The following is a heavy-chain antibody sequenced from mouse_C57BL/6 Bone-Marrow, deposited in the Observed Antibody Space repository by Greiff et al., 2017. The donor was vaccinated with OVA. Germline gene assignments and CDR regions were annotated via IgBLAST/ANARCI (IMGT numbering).Heavy chain of an antibody. CDR1: GYAFTNYL. V-gene: IGHV1-54*01. D-gene: IGHD1-1*01. Sequence: VQLQQSGAELVRPGTSVKVSCKASGYAFTNYLIEWVKQRPGQGLEWIGVINPGSGGTNYNEKFKGKATLTADKSSSTAYMQLSSLTSEDSAVYFCANSRRVITTVVATGAMDYWGQGTSVTVSS. J-gene: IGHJ4*01. CDR3: ANSRRVITTVVATGAMDY. CDR2: INPGSGGT.